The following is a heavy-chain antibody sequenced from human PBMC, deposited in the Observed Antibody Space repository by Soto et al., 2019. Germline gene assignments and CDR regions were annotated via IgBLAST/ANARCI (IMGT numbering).Heavy chain of an antibody. Sequence: EVQLVESGGGLVQPGGSLRLSCAASGFTFSSYSMNWVRQAPGKGLEWVSYISSSSSTIYYADSVKGRFTISRDNAKNSLYLQMNSLRAEDTAVYYCARDPTYDFWSGYPSHYYYYHYMDVWGKGTTVTVSS. V-gene: IGHV3-48*01. CDR3: ARDPTYDFWSGYPSHYYYYHYMDV. CDR2: ISSSSSTI. J-gene: IGHJ6*03. D-gene: IGHD3-3*01. CDR1: GFTFSSYS.